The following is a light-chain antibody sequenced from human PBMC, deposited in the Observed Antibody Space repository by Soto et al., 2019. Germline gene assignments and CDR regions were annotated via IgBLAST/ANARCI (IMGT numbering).Light chain of an antibody. CDR2: TTS. CDR3: QQSYSLPFT. J-gene: IGKJ2*01. Sequence: DIQMTQSPSSLSASVGDRVTITCRASQTISNFLNWYQQKPGKAPKSLIHTTSTLQSGVPTRFSGSGSGTDFTLTISSLQPEDFASYFCQQSYSLPFTFGQGTKLEIK. V-gene: IGKV1-39*01. CDR1: QTISNF.